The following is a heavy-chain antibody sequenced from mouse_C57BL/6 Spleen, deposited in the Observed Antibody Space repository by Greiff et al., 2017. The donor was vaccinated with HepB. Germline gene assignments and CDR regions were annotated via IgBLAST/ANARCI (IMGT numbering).Heavy chain of an antibody. CDR1: GFTFSSYA. CDR2: ISDGGSYT. J-gene: IGHJ3*01. Sequence: EVKLMESGGGLVKPGGSLKLSCAASGFTFSSYAMSWVRQTPEKRLEWVATISDGGSYTYYPDNVKGRFTISRDNAKNNLYLQMSHLKSEDTAMYYCARDGEEAFAYWGQGTLVTVSA. V-gene: IGHV5-4*01. CDR3: ARDGEEAFAY.